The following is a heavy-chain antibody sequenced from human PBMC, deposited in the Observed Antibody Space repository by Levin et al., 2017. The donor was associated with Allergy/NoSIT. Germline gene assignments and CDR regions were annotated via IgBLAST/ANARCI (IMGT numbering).Heavy chain of an antibody. CDR3: ATEPEYDDFWSGLNY. CDR2: INTNTGNP. Sequence: ASVKVSCKASGYTFTSYAMNWVRQAPGQGLEWMGWINTNTGNPTYAQGFTGRFVFSLDTSVSTAYLQISSLKAEDTAVYYCATEPEYDDFWSGLNYWGQGTLVTVSS. V-gene: IGHV7-4-1*02. J-gene: IGHJ4*02. D-gene: IGHD3-3*01. CDR1: GYTFTSYA.